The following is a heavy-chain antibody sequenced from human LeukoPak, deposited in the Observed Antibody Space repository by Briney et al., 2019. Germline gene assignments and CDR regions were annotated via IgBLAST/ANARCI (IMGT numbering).Heavy chain of an antibody. J-gene: IGHJ4*02. D-gene: IGHD5-18*01. CDR1: GFTFGIYA. CDR2: IGPSGSNI. V-gene: IGHV3-48*01. Sequence: PGGSLRLSCAASGFTFGIYAMNWVRQAPGKGLEWVSYIGPSGSNIYYADSVKGRFTISRDNAKDSLYLQMNSLRAEDTAVYYCARGYSYGASGFDYWGQGTLVTVSS. CDR3: ARGYSYGASGFDY.